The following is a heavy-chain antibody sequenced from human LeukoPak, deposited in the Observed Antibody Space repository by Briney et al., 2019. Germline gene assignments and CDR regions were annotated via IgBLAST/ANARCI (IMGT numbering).Heavy chain of an antibody. D-gene: IGHD3-22*01. V-gene: IGHV3-30*02. CDR2: IRYDGSIK. CDR1: GFTFSSYG. CDR3: AKGQSYYYDSSGYAPFDY. J-gene: IGHJ4*02. Sequence: GSLRLSCAASGFTFSSYGMHWVRQAPGKGLEWVAFIRYDGSIKYYADSVKGRFTISRDNSKNTLYLQMNSLRAEDTAVYYCAKGQSYYYDSSGYAPFDYWGQGTLVTVSS.